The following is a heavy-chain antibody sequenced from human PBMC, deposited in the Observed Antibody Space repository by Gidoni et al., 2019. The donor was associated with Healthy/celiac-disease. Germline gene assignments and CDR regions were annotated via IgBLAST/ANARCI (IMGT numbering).Heavy chain of an antibody. D-gene: IGHD1-26*01. CDR3: ARDAKSGSYYLYYFDY. Sequence: EVQLVESGGGLVKPGGSLRLSCAASGFTFSSYSMNWVRQAPGKGLEWVSSSSSSSSYIYYADSVKGRFTISRDNAKNSLYLQMNSLRAEDTAVYYCARDAKSGSYYLYYFDYWGQGTLVTVSS. J-gene: IGHJ4*02. CDR2: SSSSSSYI. V-gene: IGHV3-21*01. CDR1: GFTFSSYS.